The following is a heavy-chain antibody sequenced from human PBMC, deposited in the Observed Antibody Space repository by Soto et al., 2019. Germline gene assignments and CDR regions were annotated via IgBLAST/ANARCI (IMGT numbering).Heavy chain of an antibody. J-gene: IGHJ4*02. V-gene: IGHV1-2*02. CDR3: GRGRSGQIVIFY. D-gene: IGHD1-26*01. CDR2: IGPESGAT. Sequence: ASVKVSCKPSGYTFTGHYIHWVRQAPQQGPEWMGEIGPESGATRYAQKFRGRVTMTMDTSITTVYMELRNLSPDDTAVYYCGRGRSGQIVIFYWGQGTPVTVSS. CDR1: GYTFTGHY.